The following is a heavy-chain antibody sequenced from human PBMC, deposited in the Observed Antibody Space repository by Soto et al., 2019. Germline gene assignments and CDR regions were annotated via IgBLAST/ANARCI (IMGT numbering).Heavy chain of an antibody. J-gene: IGHJ4*02. V-gene: IGHV3-30*18. Sequence: XGSLILSCAASGFTFSSYGMHWVRQAPGKGLEWVAVISYDGSNKYYADSVKGRFTISRDNSKNTLYLQMNSLRAEDMAVYYCAKDRRAAAGIFDYWGQGTLVTVSS. CDR1: GFTFSSYG. CDR2: ISYDGSNK. D-gene: IGHD6-13*01. CDR3: AKDRRAAAGIFDY.